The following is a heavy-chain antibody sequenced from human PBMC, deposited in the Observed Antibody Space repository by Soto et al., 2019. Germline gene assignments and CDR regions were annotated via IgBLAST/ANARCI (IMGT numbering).Heavy chain of an antibody. CDR1: GFTFDDYG. Sequence: GGSLRLSCAASGFTFDDYGMHWVRQAPGKGLEWVSGISWNSGSIGCADSVKGRFIISRDNAKNSVYLQMNNLRPEDTAFYFCAKVSTTHTFGPLDPWGQGTLVTV. J-gene: IGHJ5*02. D-gene: IGHD1-1*01. CDR3: AKVSTTHTFGPLDP. CDR2: ISWNSGSI. V-gene: IGHV3-9*01.